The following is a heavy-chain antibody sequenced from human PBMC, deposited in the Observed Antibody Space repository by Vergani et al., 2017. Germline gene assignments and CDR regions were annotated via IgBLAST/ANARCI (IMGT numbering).Heavy chain of an antibody. D-gene: IGHD3-22*01. CDR1: GVTFSSYA. J-gene: IGHJ6*03. Sequence: QVQLVQSGAEVKKPGSSVKVSCKASGVTFSSYAISWVRQAPGQGLEWMGGIIPIFGTANYAQKFQGRVTITADESTSTAYMELSSLRSEDTAVYYCARAYYYDSSGYSNYYYVDVWGRGTTVTVSS. V-gene: IGHV1-69*01. CDR3: ARAYYYDSSGYSNYYYVDV. CDR2: IIPIFGTA.